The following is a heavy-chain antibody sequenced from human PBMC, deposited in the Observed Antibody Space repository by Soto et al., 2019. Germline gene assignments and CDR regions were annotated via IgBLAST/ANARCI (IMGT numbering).Heavy chain of an antibody. D-gene: IGHD3-10*01. Sequence: QVQLQESGPGLVEPSGTLSLTCAVSGGSIDSSNWWSWVRQPPGKGLEWIGEVYYNGDTNYNPSFKSRVTVAAATSKNQCSLMRSFVPAADTAVYYCAKESVLLPGEISRFCQQWGQGTLVTVSS. CDR1: GGSIDSSNW. V-gene: IGHV4-4*02. CDR2: VYYNGDT. CDR3: AKESVLLPGEISRFCQQ. J-gene: IGHJ1*01.